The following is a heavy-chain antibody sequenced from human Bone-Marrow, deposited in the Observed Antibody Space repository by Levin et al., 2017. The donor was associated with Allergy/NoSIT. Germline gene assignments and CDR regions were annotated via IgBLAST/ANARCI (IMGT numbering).Heavy chain of an antibody. CDR2: ISAYNGNA. V-gene: IGHV1-18*01. J-gene: IGHJ4*02. D-gene: IGHD2-2*01. CDR1: GYTFTSYG. CDR3: ARGGYCSSTSCSAFDY. Sequence: ASVKVSCKASGYTFTSYGISWVRQAPGQGLEWMGWISAYNGNANYAQKLQGRVTMTTDTSTGTAYMELRSLRSDDTAVYYCARGGYCSSTSCSAFDYWGQGTLVTVS.